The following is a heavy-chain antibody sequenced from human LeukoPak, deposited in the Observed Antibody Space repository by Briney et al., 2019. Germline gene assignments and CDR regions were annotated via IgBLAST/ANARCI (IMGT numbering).Heavy chain of an antibody. V-gene: IGHV3-23*01. Sequence: GGSLRLSCAASGFTFSSYSMSWVRQAPGKGLEWVSAISGSGGSTYYADSVKGRFTISRDNSKNTLYLQMNSLRAEDTAVYYCAKDLWYSSGSDYWGQGTLVTVSS. J-gene: IGHJ4*02. CDR3: AKDLWYSSGSDY. D-gene: IGHD6-19*01. CDR1: GFTFSSYS. CDR2: ISGSGGST.